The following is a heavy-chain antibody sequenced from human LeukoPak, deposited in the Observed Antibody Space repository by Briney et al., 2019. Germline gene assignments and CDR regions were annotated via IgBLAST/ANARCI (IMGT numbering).Heavy chain of an antibody. D-gene: IGHD5-12*01. V-gene: IGHV3-64*01. CDR2: ISSNGGST. Sequence: GGSLRLSCAASGFTFSSYAMHWVRQAPGKGLKYVSAISSNGGSTYYANSVKGRFTISRDNSKNTLYLQMGSLRAEDMAVYYCAREYSGYDGEGYFDYWGQGTLVTVSS. CDR3: AREYSGYDGEGYFDY. J-gene: IGHJ4*02. CDR1: GFTFSSYA.